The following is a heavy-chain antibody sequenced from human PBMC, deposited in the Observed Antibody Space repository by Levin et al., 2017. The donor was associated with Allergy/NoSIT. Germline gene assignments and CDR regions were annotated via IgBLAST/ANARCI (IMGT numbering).Heavy chain of an antibody. D-gene: IGHD5-12*01. CDR2: ISGSGGYT. CDR1: GFTFSSYA. CDR3: AKDDSGYDSWGGPFDY. Sequence: AGESLKISCAASGFTFSSYAMSWVRQAPGKGLEWVSAISGSGGYTYYADSVKGRFTISRDNSKNTLYLQMNSLRAEDTAVYYCAKDDSGYDSWGGPFDYWGQGTLVTVSS. V-gene: IGHV3-23*01. J-gene: IGHJ4*02.